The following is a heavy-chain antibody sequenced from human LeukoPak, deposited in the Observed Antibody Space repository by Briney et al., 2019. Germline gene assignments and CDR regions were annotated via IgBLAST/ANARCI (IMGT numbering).Heavy chain of an antibody. J-gene: IGHJ4*02. D-gene: IGHD6-25*01. CDR2: ITYSGEYT. CDR3: AKRSSGTSGYFDS. CDR1: GVTFSSYS. Sequence: PGRSLRLSCAASGVTFSSYSMRWVRQAPGKGLEWVSAITYSGEYTDYADSVKGRFTISRDNSKNTLYLQMSSLRADDTAVYFCAKRSSGTSGYFDSWGQGTLVTVSS. V-gene: IGHV3-23*01.